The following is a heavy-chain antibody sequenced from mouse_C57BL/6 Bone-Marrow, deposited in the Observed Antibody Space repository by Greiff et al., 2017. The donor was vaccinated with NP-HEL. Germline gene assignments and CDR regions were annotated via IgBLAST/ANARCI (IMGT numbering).Heavy chain of an antibody. J-gene: IGHJ2*01. Sequence: VQVVESGAELARPGASVKLSCKASGYTFTSYGISWVKQRTGQGLEWIGEIYPRSGNTYYNEKFKGKATLTADKSSSTAYMELRSLTSEDSAVYFCARGSYGNSDYWGQGTTLTVSS. CDR1: GYTFTSYG. D-gene: IGHD2-1*01. CDR3: ARGSYGNSDY. CDR2: IYPRSGNT. V-gene: IGHV1-81*01.